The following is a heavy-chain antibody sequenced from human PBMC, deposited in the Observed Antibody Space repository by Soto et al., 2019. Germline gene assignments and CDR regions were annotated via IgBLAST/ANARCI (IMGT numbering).Heavy chain of an antibody. CDR1: GGSISSGGYY. CDR2: IYYSGST. Sequence: SETLSLTCTVSGGSISSGGYYWSWIRQHPGKGLEWIGYIYYSGSTYYNPSLKSRVTISVDTSKNQFSLKLSSVTAADTAVYYCARGCITMVRGGNDAFDIWGQGTMVTVSS. V-gene: IGHV4-31*03. D-gene: IGHD3-10*01. CDR3: ARGCITMVRGGNDAFDI. J-gene: IGHJ3*02.